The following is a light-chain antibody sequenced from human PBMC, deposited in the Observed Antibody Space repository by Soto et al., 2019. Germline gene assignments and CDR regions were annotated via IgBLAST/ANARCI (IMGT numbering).Light chain of an antibody. V-gene: IGKV1-5*01. CDR1: QSINAW. CDR2: DVS. Sequence: DIQMTQSPSTLSASVGDRVTITCRASQSINAWLAWYQQKPGKAPKLLIYDVSTLDSGVPSRFSGSASGTEFTLTISCLQSEDFATYYCQQYYSYPRTFGQGTRLEIK. CDR3: QQYYSYPRT. J-gene: IGKJ5*01.